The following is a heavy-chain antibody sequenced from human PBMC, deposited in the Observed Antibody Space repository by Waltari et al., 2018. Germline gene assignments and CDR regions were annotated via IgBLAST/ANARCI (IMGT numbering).Heavy chain of an antibody. J-gene: IGHJ5*02. CDR1: GYSISSGYY. CDR2: IYHSGST. V-gene: IGHV4-38-2*01. CDR3: ARRSSDVVVVAARYNWFDP. D-gene: IGHD2-15*01. Sequence: QVQLQESGPGLVKPSETLSLTCAVSGYSISSGYYWGWIRQPPGKGLEWIGSIYHSGSTYYNPSLKSRVTISVDTSKNQFSLKLSSVTAADTAVYYCARRSSDVVVVAARYNWFDPWGQGTLVTVSS.